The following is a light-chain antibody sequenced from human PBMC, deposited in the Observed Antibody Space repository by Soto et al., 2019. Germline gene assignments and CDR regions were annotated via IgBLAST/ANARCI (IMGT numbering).Light chain of an antibody. Sequence: IVLTQSPATLSVFPGERVTLSCRASQSVDINLAWYQQKPGQAPRLLIYGASTRATDMPGRFSGRGAGAEFTLTSSCLQAEDIPVYYCQQHGNWQIFGQGTRLEVK. CDR3: QQHGNWQI. V-gene: IGKV3-15*01. CDR1: QSVDIN. J-gene: IGKJ5*01. CDR2: GAS.